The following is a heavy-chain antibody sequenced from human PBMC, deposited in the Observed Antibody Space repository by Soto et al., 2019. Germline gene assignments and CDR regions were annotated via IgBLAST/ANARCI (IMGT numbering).Heavy chain of an antibody. J-gene: IGHJ1*01. CDR1: GGSVSSGSYY. CDR2: IYYSGST. CDR3: ARGGYGGPWWH. V-gene: IGHV4-61*01. D-gene: IGHD4-17*01. Sequence: QVQLQESGPGLVKPSETLSLTCTVSGGSVSSGSYYWSWIRQPPGKGLEWIGYIYYSGSTNYNPSLKSRVTISVDTSKNQFSLKLSSVTAADTAVYYYARGGYGGPWWHWGQGTLVTVSS.